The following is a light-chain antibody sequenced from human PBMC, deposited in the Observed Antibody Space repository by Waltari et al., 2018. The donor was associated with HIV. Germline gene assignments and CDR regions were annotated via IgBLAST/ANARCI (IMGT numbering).Light chain of an antibody. CDR3: QTWGTDIVI. J-gene: IGLJ2*01. V-gene: IGLV4-69*01. CDR2: FNRDGSY. CDR1: RGHSSYA. Sequence: QLVLTQSPSASASLGASVKLTCTLSRGHSSYASAWHQQQPEKRPRYLMKFNRDGSYSKGDGIPDRFSGSSSGAERYLALSSLQSEDEADYYCQTWGTDIVIFGGGTKLTVL.